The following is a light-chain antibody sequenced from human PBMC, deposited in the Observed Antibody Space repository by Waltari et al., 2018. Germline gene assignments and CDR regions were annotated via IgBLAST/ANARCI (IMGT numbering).Light chain of an antibody. CDR3: QEANSFPLT. Sequence: DIQMTQSPPSVPASVGDSVTITCRASQGSRSWLSWYQQKPGKAPKLLIYATSNLQSGVPSRFSGSGSGTEFTLTISSLQPEDVATYYCQEANSFPLTFGGGTKVEI. CDR2: ATS. J-gene: IGKJ4*01. CDR1: QGSRSW. V-gene: IGKV1-12*01.